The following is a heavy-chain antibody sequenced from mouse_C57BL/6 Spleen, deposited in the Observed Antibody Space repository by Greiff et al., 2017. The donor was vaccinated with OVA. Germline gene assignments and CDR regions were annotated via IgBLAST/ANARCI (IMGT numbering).Heavy chain of an antibody. Sequence: QVTLEESGPGILQSSQTLSLTCSFSGFSLSTSGMGVSWIRQPSGKGLEWLAHIYWDDDKRYNPSLKSRLTISKDTSRNQVFLKITSVDTADTATYYCARRGGTTVAYWYFDVWGTGTTVTVSS. CDR3: ARRGGTTVAYWYFDV. D-gene: IGHD1-1*01. V-gene: IGHV8-12*01. CDR2: IYWDDDK. CDR1: GFSLSTSGMG. J-gene: IGHJ1*03.